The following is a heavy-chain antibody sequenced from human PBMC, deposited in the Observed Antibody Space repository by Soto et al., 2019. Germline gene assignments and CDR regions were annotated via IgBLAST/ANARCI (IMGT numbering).Heavy chain of an antibody. Sequence: QVQLVQSGGEVKKPGASVKVSCKASGYTFTTYGISWVRQAPGQGLEWVGWISAYSGKTHYAQKFKGKVTMTTDTSTNTAYLELRSLRSDATAVYYCARDPYLGDHQYWGQGTLVTVSS. V-gene: IGHV1-18*01. D-gene: IGHD3-16*01. CDR1: GYTFTTYG. CDR3: ARDPYLGDHQY. J-gene: IGHJ4*02. CDR2: ISAYSGKT.